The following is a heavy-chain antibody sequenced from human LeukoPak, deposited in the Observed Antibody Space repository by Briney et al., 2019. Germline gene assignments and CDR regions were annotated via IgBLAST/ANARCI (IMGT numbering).Heavy chain of an antibody. CDR3: ARSITMVRGVIMTFSRLGYYYMDV. J-gene: IGHJ6*03. CDR1: GGSISSYY. CDR2: IYYSGST. V-gene: IGHV4-59*01. Sequence: MSSETLSLTCTVSGGSISSYYWSWIRQPPGKGLEWIGYIYYSGSTNYNPSLKSRVTISVDTSKNQFSLKLSSVTAADTAVYYCARSITMVRGVIMTFSRLGYYYMDVWGKGTTVTVSS. D-gene: IGHD3-10*01.